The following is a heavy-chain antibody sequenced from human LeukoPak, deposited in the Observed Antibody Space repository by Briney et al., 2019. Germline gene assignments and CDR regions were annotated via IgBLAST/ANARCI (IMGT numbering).Heavy chain of an antibody. D-gene: IGHD2-2*01. V-gene: IGHV3-7*03. J-gene: IGHJ4*02. CDR3: ARAQVPAAMDY. Sequence: GGSLRLSCAASGFTFSSYWMSWVRQAPGKGLEWVANIKQGGSEKYNADSVKGRFTISRDNAKNSMYLQMNSLRAEDTAVYYCARAQVPAAMDYWGQGTLVTASS. CDR1: GFTFSSYW. CDR2: IKQGGSEK.